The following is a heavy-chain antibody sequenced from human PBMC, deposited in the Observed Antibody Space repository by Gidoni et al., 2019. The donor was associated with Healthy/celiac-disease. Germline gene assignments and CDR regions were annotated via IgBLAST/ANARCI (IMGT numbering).Heavy chain of an antibody. Sequence: QVQLQQWGAGLLKPSETLSLTCAVYGGSFSGYYWSWIRQPPGKGLEWIGEINHSGSTNYNPSLKSRFTISVDTSKNQFSLKLSSVTAADTAVYYCARGTRFGVVIPRYFDYWGQGTLVTVSS. CDR2: INHSGST. CDR1: GGSFSGYY. J-gene: IGHJ4*02. D-gene: IGHD3-3*01. V-gene: IGHV4-34*01. CDR3: ARGTRFGVVIPRYFDY.